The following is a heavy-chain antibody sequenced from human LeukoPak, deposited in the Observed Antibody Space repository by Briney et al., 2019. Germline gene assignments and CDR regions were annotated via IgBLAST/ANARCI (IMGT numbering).Heavy chain of an antibody. J-gene: IGHJ4*02. CDR3: ARHGTISGESYFDY. D-gene: IGHD1-14*01. CDR1: GGSAISYY. CDR2: IHNSGRT. V-gene: IGHV4-59*08. Sequence: SETLSLTCSVSGGSAISYYWSWIRQSPRKGLEWIGYIHNSGRTNYNPSLKSRVTGFVDTSKNQVSLRLSSVTAADTAVYYCARHGTISGESYFDYWGQGALVTVSS.